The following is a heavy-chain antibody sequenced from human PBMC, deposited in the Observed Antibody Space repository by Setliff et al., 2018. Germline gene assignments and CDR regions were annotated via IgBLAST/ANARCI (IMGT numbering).Heavy chain of an antibody. Sequence: GASVKVSCKASGYTFTGYYMHWVRQAPGQGLEWVGRINPNSGGTNYARKFQGRVTMTWDTSISTAYMELSRLRSDDTAVYYCARGGPGVVIMPAAKLFDYWGQGTLVTVSS. CDR2: INPNSGGT. V-gene: IGHV1-2*06. J-gene: IGHJ4*02. CDR1: GYTFTGYY. CDR3: ARGGPGVVIMPAAKLFDY. D-gene: IGHD2-2*01.